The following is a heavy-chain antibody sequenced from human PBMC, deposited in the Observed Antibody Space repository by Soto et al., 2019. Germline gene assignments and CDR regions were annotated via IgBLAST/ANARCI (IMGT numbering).Heavy chain of an antibody. Sequence: GGSLRLSCAASGFTFSTYSMNWVRQAPGKGLEWVSYISSSGGTIYYADSVKGRFTISRDNAKNSLYLQMNSLRDEDTAVYYCARGADIAAARANDYWGQGTLVTVSS. CDR1: GFTFSTYS. CDR3: ARGADIAAARANDY. J-gene: IGHJ4*02. D-gene: IGHD6-13*01. CDR2: ISSSGGTI. V-gene: IGHV3-48*02.